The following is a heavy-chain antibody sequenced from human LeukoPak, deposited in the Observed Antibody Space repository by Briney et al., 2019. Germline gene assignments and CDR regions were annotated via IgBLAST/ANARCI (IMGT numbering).Heavy chain of an antibody. J-gene: IGHJ4*02. CDR2: ISYDGSNK. CDR3: ARDGDYYYDSSGYYPDY. V-gene: IGHV3-30-3*01. Sequence: GGSLRLSCAGSGFTFSSYAMPWVRQAPGKGLEWVAVISYDGSNKYYADSVKGRFTISRDNSKNTLYLQMNSLRAEDTAVYYCARDGDYYYDSSGYYPDYWGQGTLVTVSS. D-gene: IGHD3-22*01. CDR1: GFTFSSYA.